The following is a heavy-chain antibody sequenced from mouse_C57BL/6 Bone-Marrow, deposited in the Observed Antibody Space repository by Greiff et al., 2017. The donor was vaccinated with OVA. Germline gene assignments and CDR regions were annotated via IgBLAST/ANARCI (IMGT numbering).Heavy chain of an antibody. D-gene: IGHD2-1*01. Sequence: VQLKESRPVLVKPGPSVKISCKASGFTFTDYYMHWVKQSHGKSLEWIGLVYPYNGGTSYNQKFKGKATLTVDTSSSTAYMELNSLTSEDSAVYYCARGYYGNPSYWYFDVWGTGTTVTVSS. CDR3: ARGYYGNPSYWYFDV. V-gene: IGHV1-36*01. CDR2: VYPYNGGT. J-gene: IGHJ1*03. CDR1: GFTFTDYY.